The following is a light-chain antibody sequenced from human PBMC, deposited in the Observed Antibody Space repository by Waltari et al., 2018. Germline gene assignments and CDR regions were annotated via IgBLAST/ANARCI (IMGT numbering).Light chain of an antibody. CDR1: QGLVYSDGNTY. CDR2: KVS. V-gene: IGKV2-30*01. CDR3: MQGTHWPWT. Sequence: DVVMTPSPLSLPVPLGQPASIPCRSSQGLVYSDGNTYLNWFQQRPGQSPRRLIYKVSNRGSGGPDRFSGGGSGTDFTLEISRVEAEDVGIYYCMQGTHWPWTFGQGTKVEIK. J-gene: IGKJ1*01.